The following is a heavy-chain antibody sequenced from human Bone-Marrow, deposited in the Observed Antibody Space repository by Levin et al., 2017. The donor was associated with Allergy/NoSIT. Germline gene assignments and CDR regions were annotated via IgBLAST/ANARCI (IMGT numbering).Heavy chain of an antibody. Sequence: GGSLRLSCAASGFIFSSYDMHWVRQATGKGLEWVSAFGTAGDIYYADSVKGRFTISRENARNSLYLQMNSLRAGDTAVYYCARGRYYSSSSGWFDPWGQGTLVTVSS. J-gene: IGHJ5*02. V-gene: IGHV3-13*01. CDR1: GFIFSSYD. D-gene: IGHD6-6*01. CDR3: ARGRYYSSSSGWFDP. CDR2: FGTAGDI.